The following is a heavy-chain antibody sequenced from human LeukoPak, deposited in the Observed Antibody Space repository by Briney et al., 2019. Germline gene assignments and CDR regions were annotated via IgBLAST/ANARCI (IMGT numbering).Heavy chain of an antibody. J-gene: IGHJ5*02. D-gene: IGHD1-26*01. V-gene: IGHV1-46*01. Sequence: ASVKVSCKASGYTFTSYFMHWVRQAPGQGLEWMGAVNPSSGSTTYSQKFQGRVTMTRDTSTSTVYMDLSSLRSGDTAVYYCARAVGPRGGNWFDPWGQGTLVTVSS. CDR1: GYTFTSYF. CDR3: ARAVGPRGGNWFDP. CDR2: VNPSSGST.